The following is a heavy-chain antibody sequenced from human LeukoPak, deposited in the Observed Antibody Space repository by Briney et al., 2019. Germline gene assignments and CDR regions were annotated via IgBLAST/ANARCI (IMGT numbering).Heavy chain of an antibody. D-gene: IGHD3-10*01. Sequence: PGGSLRLSCSAFGFTFSDYAMYWVRQPPGKGLEYISGISSNGGSTNYADSVKGRFTIPRGNSKNTLYLQMTSLRAEDTAVYYCVKETHGSGSYGDYWGQGTLVTVSS. V-gene: IGHV3-64D*06. CDR2: ISSNGGST. CDR3: VKETHGSGSYGDY. CDR1: GFTFSDYA. J-gene: IGHJ4*02.